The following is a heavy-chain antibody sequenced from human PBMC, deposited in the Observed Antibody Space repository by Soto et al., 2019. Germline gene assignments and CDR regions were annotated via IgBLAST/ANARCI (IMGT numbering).Heavy chain of an antibody. CDR1: GCSISSYY. D-gene: IGHD3-10*01. Sequence: PSETLSLTCTVSGCSISSYYWSWIRQPPGKGLEWIGNIYYSGSTNYNPSLKSRVSISVDTSRNQFSLKLNSVTAADTAVYYCARAKSETSMVRGQGLCVQPKYSHYYYLSVSGKRTSVLVSS. CDR3: ARAKSETSMVRGQGLCVQPKYSHYYYLSV. J-gene: IGHJ6*03. CDR2: IYYSGST. V-gene: IGHV4-59*01.